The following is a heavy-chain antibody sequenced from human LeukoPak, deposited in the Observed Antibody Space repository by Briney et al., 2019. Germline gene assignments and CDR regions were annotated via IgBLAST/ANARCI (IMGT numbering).Heavy chain of an antibody. Sequence: GGSLRLSCAASGFTFSDYYMGWIRQAPGKGLEWVSYISSSSSYTNYADSVKGRFTISRDNAKNSPYLQMNSLRAEDTAVYYCARVIAAAGVIYYFDYWGQGTLVTVSS. D-gene: IGHD6-13*01. CDR3: ARVIAAAGVIYYFDY. CDR2: ISSSSSYT. V-gene: IGHV3-11*06. CDR1: GFTFSDYY. J-gene: IGHJ4*02.